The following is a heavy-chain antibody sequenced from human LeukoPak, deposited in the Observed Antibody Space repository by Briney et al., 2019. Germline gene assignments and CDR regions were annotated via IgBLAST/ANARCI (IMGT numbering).Heavy chain of an antibody. CDR3: ARAPSEIGGYYPEYFRH. Sequence: GGSLRLSCSASGFTFSSYWMHWVRQAPGKGLVWVSRIKSDGSTRYADSVKGRFTISRDNAKNTVSLQMTSLRAEDTGVYYCARAPSEIGGYYPEYFRHWGQGTLVIVSS. D-gene: IGHD3-22*01. V-gene: IGHV3-74*01. CDR1: GFTFSSYW. J-gene: IGHJ1*01. CDR2: IKSDGST.